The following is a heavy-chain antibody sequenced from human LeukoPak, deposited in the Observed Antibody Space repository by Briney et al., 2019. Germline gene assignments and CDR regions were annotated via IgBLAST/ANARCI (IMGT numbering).Heavy chain of an antibody. CDR1: GGTFSSYA. CDR3: ARDCSGGSCPNWFDP. V-gene: IGHV1-69*06. D-gene: IGHD2-15*01. CDR2: IIPIFGTA. J-gene: IGHJ5*02. Sequence: SVKVSCKASGGTFSSYAISWVRQAPGQGLEWMGGIIPIFGTANYAQKFQGRVTITADKSTSTAYMELSSLRSEDTAVYYCARDCSGGSCPNWFDPWGQGTLVTVSS.